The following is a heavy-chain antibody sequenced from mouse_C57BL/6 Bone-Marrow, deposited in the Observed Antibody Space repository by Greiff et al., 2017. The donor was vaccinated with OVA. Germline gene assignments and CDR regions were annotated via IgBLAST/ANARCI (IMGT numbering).Heavy chain of an antibody. CDR2: IYPGSGNT. D-gene: IGHD3-3*01. CDR3: ARAGTRGFAY. V-gene: IGHV1-76*01. Sequence: VMLVESGAELVRPGASVKLSCKASGYTFTDYYINWVKQRPGQGLEWIARIYPGSGNTYYNEKFKGKATLTAEKSSSTAYMQLSSLTSEDSAVYFCARAGTRGFAYWGQGTLVTVSA. J-gene: IGHJ3*01. CDR1: GYTFTDYY.